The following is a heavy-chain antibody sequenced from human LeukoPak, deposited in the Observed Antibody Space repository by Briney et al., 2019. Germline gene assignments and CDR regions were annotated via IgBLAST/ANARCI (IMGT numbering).Heavy chain of an antibody. D-gene: IGHD3-10*01. CDR2: IRYDGSNK. CDR3: AKGNYYGSGSYNYFDY. Sequence: GGSLRLSCAASGFTFSSYGMHWVRQAPGKGLEWVAFIRYDGSNKYYADSVKGRFTISRDNSKNTLYLQMNSLRAEDTAVYYCAKGNYYGSGSYNYFDYWGQGTPVTVSS. V-gene: IGHV3-30*02. J-gene: IGHJ4*02. CDR1: GFTFSSYG.